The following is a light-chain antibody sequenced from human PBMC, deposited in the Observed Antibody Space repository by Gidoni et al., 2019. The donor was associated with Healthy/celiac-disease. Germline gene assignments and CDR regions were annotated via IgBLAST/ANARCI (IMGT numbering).Light chain of an antibody. CDR2: LGT. V-gene: IGKV2-28*01. J-gene: IGKJ1*01. CDR3: MQALQTPLT. CDR1: QSLLHSNGYKY. Sequence: DIVMTQSPLSLPVTPGEPASISCRSSQSLLHSNGYKYLDWYLQQPGQAPQLLIYLGTNRASGVPDRFSGSGSGTDFTLKISRVEAEDVGVYFCMQALQTPLTFGQXTKVEIK.